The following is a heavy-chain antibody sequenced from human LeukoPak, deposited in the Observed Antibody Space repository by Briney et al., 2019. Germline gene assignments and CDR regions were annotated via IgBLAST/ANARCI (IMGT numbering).Heavy chain of an antibody. D-gene: IGHD6-19*01. J-gene: IGHJ6*03. CDR2: INPNSGGT. Sequence: GASVKVSCKASGYTFTGYYMHWVRQAPGQGLEWMGWINPNSGGTNYAQKFQGRVTMTRDTSISTAYMELSRLRSDDTAVYYCARSQWRPRHYYYYMDVWGKGTTVTVSS. CDR1: GYTFTGYY. V-gene: IGHV1-2*02. CDR3: ARSQWRPRHYYYYMDV.